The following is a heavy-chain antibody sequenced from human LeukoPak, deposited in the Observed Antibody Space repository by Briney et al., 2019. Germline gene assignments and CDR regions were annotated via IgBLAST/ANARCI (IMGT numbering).Heavy chain of an antibody. V-gene: IGHV3-48*03. CDR2: ISGTGTTI. CDR3: ARHLTGYYIS. CDR1: GFTFSDYE. J-gene: IGHJ5*02. D-gene: IGHD3-9*01. Sequence: GGSLRLSCAASGFTFSDYEMNWARQAPGKGLGWVSHISGTGTTIHYADSVKGRFTISRDNAKSSLFLQMNSLRVEDTAVYYCARHLTGYYISWGQGTLVTVSS.